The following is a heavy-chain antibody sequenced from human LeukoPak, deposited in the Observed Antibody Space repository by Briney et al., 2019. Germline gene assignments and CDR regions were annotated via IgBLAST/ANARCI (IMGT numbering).Heavy chain of an antibody. CDR2: ISSSSSYI. V-gene: IGHV3-21*01. Sequence: GGSLRLSCAASGFTFSSYSMNWVRQAPGKGLEWGSSISSSSSYIYYAESVKGRFTISRDNAKTSLYLQMNSLRAEDTAVYYCARAKPPRWTPFSDYWGQGTLVTVSS. CDR1: GFTFSSYS. J-gene: IGHJ4*02. D-gene: IGHD2/OR15-2a*01. CDR3: ARAKPPRWTPFSDY.